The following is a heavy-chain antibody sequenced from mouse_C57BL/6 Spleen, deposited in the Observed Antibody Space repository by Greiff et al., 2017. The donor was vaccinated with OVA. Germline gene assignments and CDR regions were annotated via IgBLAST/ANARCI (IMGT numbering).Heavy chain of an antibody. V-gene: IGHV1-69*01. Sequence: QVQLQQPGAELVMPGASVKLSCKASGYTFTSYWMHWVKQRPGQGLEWIGEIDPSDSYTNYNQKFKGKSTLTVDKSSSTAYMQLSSLTSEDSAVYYCARSSPKGNYGAMDYWGQGTSVTVSS. D-gene: IGHD2-1*01. CDR1: GYTFTSYW. J-gene: IGHJ4*01. CDR3: ARSSPKGNYGAMDY. CDR2: IDPSDSYT.